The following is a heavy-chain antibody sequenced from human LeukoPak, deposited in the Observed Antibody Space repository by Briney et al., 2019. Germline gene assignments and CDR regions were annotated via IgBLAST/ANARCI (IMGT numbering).Heavy chain of an antibody. V-gene: IGHV4-59*01. CDR3: ARGVVPADAFDI. CDR1: GGSIISYY. J-gene: IGHJ3*02. CDR2: IYYSGST. D-gene: IGHD2-2*01. Sequence: SETLSLTCTVSGGSIISYYWSWIRQPPGKGLEWIGYIYYSGSTNYNPSLKSRVTISVDTSKNQFSLKLSSVTAADTAVYYCARGVVPADAFDIWGQGTMVTVSS.